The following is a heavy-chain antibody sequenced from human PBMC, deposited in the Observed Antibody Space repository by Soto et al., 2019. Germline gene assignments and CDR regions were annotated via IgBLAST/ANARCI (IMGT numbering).Heavy chain of an antibody. V-gene: IGHV4-39*01. CDR2: IYYSGST. D-gene: IGHD2-8*01. Sequence: LDTLSLTCPFSGGSISSSSYYWGWIRQPPGKGPEWIGSIYYSGSTYYNPSLKSRVTISVDTSKNQFSLKLSSVTAADRAMYFCARYNSYAIDYWGRGTLVNVSS. CDR1: GGSISSSSYY. CDR3: ARYNSYAIDY. J-gene: IGHJ4*02.